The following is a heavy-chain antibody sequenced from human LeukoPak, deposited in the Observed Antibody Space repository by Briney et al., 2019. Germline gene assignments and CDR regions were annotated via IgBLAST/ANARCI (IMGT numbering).Heavy chain of an antibody. CDR2: ISYDGSNK. CDR1: GFTFSSYW. CDR3: AKADRTSYYFDY. V-gene: IGHV3-30*18. D-gene: IGHD1-14*01. J-gene: IGHJ4*02. Sequence: GGSLRLSCAASGFTFSSYWMSWVRQAPGKGLEWVAVISYDGSNKYYADSVKGRFTISRDNSKNTLYLQMNSLRAEDTAVYYCAKADRTSYYFDYWGQGTLVTVSS.